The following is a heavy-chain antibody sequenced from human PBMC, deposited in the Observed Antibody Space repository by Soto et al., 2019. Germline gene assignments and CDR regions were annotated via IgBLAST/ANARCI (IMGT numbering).Heavy chain of an antibody. Sequence: FRATLGNQTQTLALTCSFPGFSLSASGEGVGWIRQPPGKALEWLALIYWDDDKHYTPSLRSRLTITKDTSKNQVVLTMTNMDPADTATYYCAHEGKLYDYIWGSYRGYFDYWGQGTLVTVSS. CDR1: GFSLSASGEG. J-gene: IGHJ4*02. V-gene: IGHV2-5*02. CDR2: IYWDDDK. D-gene: IGHD3-16*02. CDR3: AHEGKLYDYIWGSYRGYFDY.